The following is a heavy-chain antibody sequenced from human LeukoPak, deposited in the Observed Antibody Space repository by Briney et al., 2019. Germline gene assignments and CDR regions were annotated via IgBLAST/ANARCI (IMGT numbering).Heavy chain of an antibody. CDR3: ARDPSNTSGRFWYLDV. D-gene: IGHD6-19*01. J-gene: IGHJ2*01. V-gene: IGHV1-18*01. Sequence: ASVKVSCKASGYTFTSYGISWVRQAPGQGLERVGWISGYNGDTIYAQKFQGRVTMTTETSTSTAYMEVWSLRSDDTAVYYCARDPSNTSGRFWYLDVWGRGTLVTVSA. CDR2: ISGYNGDT. CDR1: GYTFTSYG.